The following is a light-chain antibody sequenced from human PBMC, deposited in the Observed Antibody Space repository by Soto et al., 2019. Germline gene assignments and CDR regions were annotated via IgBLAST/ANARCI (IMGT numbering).Light chain of an antibody. J-gene: IGKJ1*01. V-gene: IGKV3-20*01. CDR2: DAS. CDR3: QEYGSSRT. Sequence: EVVLTQSPGTLSLSPGERATLSCRASQSVSRTYLAWYQQKPGQAPRLLIYDASNRATGIPDRFSGSGSGTDFALTISRLERDDFAVYYCQEYGSSRTFGQGTKVEIK. CDR1: QSVSRTY.